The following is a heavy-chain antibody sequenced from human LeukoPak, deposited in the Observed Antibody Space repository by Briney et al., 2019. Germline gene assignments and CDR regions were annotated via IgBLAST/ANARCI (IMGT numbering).Heavy chain of an antibody. CDR3: ARVYSSSSLMDYYYMDV. D-gene: IGHD6-6*01. Sequence: GASVKVSCKASGYTFTSYYMHWVRQAPGQGLEWMGIINPSGGSTSYAQKFQGRVTMTTDTSTGTAYMELRSLRSDDTAVYYCARVYSSSSLMDYYYMDVWGKGTTVTVSS. CDR2: INPSGGST. CDR1: GYTFTSYY. V-gene: IGHV1-46*01. J-gene: IGHJ6*03.